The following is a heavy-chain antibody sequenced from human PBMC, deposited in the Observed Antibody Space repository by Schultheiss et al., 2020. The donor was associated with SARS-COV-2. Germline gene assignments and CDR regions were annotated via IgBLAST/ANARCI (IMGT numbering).Heavy chain of an antibody. CDR3: ARGPGVVIYYFDY. Sequence: GSLRLSCTVSGGSISSYYWSWIRQPPGKGLEWIGRIYTSGSTNYNPSLKSRVTISVDKSKNQFSLKLSSVTAADTAVYYCARGPGVVIYYFDYWGQGTLVTVSS. V-gene: IGHV4-4*08. CDR2: IYTSGST. J-gene: IGHJ4*02. CDR1: GGSISSYY. D-gene: IGHD3-3*01.